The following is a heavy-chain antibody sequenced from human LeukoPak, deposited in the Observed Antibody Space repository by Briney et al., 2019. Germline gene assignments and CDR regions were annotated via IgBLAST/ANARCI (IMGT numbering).Heavy chain of an antibody. D-gene: IGHD3-22*01. V-gene: IGHV5-51*01. CDR1: GYGFTSYW. CDR3: ARQTYYYDSSGYRTSRAVDY. Sequence: GESLQISCKGSGYGFTSYWIGWVRQMPGKGLEWMGIIYPGDSDTRYSPSFQGQVTISADKSISTAYLQWSSLKASDTAMYYCARQTYYYDSSGYRTSRAVDYWGQGTLVTVSS. CDR2: IYPGDSDT. J-gene: IGHJ4*02.